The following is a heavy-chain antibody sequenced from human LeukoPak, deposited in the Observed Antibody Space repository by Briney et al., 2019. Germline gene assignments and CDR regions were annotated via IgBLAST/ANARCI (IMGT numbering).Heavy chain of an antibody. CDR2: INHSGST. CDR1: GGSISSYY. D-gene: IGHD1-26*01. Sequence: SETLSLTCTVSGGSISSYYWSWIRQPPGKGLEWIGEINHSGSTNYNPSLKSRVTISVDTSKNQFSLKLSSVTAADTAVYYCARYLVGATSCFDYWGQGTLVTVSS. V-gene: IGHV4-34*01. CDR3: ARYLVGATSCFDY. J-gene: IGHJ4*02.